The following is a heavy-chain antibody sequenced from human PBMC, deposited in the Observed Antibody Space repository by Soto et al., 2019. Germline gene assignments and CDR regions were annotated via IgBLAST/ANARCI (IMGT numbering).Heavy chain of an antibody. D-gene: IGHD6-19*01. V-gene: IGHV3-15*07. CDR1: GFTFSNVW. CDR2: IKSETDGGTI. J-gene: IGHJ4*02. CDR3: TPLALKYNSDWYPLSD. Sequence: EVQLVASGGGLVKPGGSLRLSCAGSGFTFSNVWMNWVRQAPGKGLEWVGRIKSETDGGTIDYAAPVKGRFTISRDDSNNTVELEMDRPETEGTAKVYCTPLALKYNSDWYPLSDWGQGTRVTVSS.